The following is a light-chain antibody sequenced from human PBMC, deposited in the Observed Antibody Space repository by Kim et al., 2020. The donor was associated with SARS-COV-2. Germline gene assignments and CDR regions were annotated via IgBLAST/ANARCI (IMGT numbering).Light chain of an antibody. J-gene: IGLJ1*01. CDR3: QVWDSSTYV. CDR2: RDS. CDR1: NIGSKN. Sequence: VALGQTARITCGGNNIGSKNVHWYQQKPGQAPVLVIYRDSNRPSGIPERFSGSNSGNTATLTISRAQAGDEADYYCQVWDSSTYVFGAGTKVTVL. V-gene: IGLV3-9*01.